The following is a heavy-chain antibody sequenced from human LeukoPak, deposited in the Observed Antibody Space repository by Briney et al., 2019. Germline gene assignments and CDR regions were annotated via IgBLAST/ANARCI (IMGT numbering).Heavy chain of an antibody. D-gene: IGHD3-9*01. Sequence: WASVKVSCKASGYTFTSYGISWVRQAPGQGLEWMGWISAYNGNTNYAQKLQGRVTMTIDTSTSTAYMELRSLRSDDTAVYYCAREASLFYYFDYWGQGTLVTVSS. CDR2: ISAYNGNT. V-gene: IGHV1-18*01. CDR3: AREASLFYYFDY. J-gene: IGHJ4*02. CDR1: GYTFTSYG.